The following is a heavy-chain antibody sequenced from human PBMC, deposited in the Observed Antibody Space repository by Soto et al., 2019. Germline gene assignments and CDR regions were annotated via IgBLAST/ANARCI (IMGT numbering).Heavy chain of an antibody. CDR2: ISAYNGNT. Sequence: ASVKVSCKASGYTFTSYGISWLRQAPGQGLEWMGWISAYNGNTNYAQKLQGRVTMTTDTSTSTAYMELRSLRSDDTAVYYCARDRGYCSSTSCYTYNWFDPWGQGTLVTVSS. J-gene: IGHJ5*02. V-gene: IGHV1-18*01. CDR3: ARDRGYCSSTSCYTYNWFDP. D-gene: IGHD2-2*02. CDR1: GYTFTSYG.